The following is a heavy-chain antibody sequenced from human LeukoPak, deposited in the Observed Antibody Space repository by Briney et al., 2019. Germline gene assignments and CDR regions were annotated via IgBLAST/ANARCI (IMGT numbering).Heavy chain of an antibody. D-gene: IGHD3-10*01. CDR2: IYYSGST. Sequence: SETLSLTCTVSGGSISSYYWSWIRQPPGKGQEWIGYIYYSGSTNYNPSLKSRVTISVDTSKNQFSLKLSSVTAADTAVYYCARGLLWIDAFDIWGQGTMVTVSS. CDR3: ARGLLWIDAFDI. CDR1: GGSISSYY. J-gene: IGHJ3*02. V-gene: IGHV4-59*01.